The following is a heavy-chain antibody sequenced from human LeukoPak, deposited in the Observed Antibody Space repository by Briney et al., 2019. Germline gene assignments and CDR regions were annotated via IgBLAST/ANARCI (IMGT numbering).Heavy chain of an antibody. CDR2: IYYSGST. V-gene: IGHV4-39*01. CDR1: GGSISSSSYY. Sequence: SETLSLTCTVSGGSISSSSYYWGWIRRPPGKGLEWIGSIYYSGSTYYNPSLKSRVTISVDTSKNQFSLKLSSVTAADTAVYYCARQGGRTTMIVVPNWYFDLWGRGTLVTVSS. CDR3: ARQGGRTTMIVVPNWYFDL. D-gene: IGHD3-22*01. J-gene: IGHJ2*01.